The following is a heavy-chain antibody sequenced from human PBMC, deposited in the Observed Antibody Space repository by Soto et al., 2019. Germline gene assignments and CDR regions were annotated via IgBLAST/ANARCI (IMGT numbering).Heavy chain of an antibody. V-gene: IGHV2-5*02. D-gene: IGHD5-12*01. CDR3: AHSSRDGYVQLAFFDY. Sequence: QITLKASGPTLVKPTQPLTLTCTFSGFSLTSSGVGVGWIRQPPGKDLEWLALIYLDDDKIYTPSLKTRLTITKDTSKNQVVLAMTNMDPVDTATYYCAHSSRDGYVQLAFFDYWGQGALVTVSS. CDR1: GFSLTSSGVG. J-gene: IGHJ4*02. CDR2: IYLDDDK.